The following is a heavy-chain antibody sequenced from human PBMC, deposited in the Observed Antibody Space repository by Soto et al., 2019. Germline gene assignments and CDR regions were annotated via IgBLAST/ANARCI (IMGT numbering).Heavy chain of an antibody. D-gene: IGHD2-2*01. J-gene: IGHJ4*02. V-gene: IGHV3-23*01. Sequence: EVQLLESGGGLVQPGGSLSLSCAASGFSFNNYAMNWVRQAPGQGLEWVSTISDSGSTYYADSVKGRFTISRDNSKNTLYLQMKSLRAEDTAVYFCAKDVGGHYCTPTSCLYFFHSWGRGTLVTVSS. CDR1: GFSFNNYA. CDR2: ISDSGST. CDR3: AKDVGGHYCTPTSCLYFFHS.